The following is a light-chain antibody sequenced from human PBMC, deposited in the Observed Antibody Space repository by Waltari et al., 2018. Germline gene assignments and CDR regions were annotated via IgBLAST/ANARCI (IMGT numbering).Light chain of an antibody. Sequence: QSALTQPASVSGSPGQSITISRTGPSSDVGHSKRLSWYQQHPGKAPKLMIYAVSKRPSGVSARFSGSKSGDMVSLTISGLQPEDEAEYFCSSYAGSSKGVFGGGTKVTVL. CDR3: SSYAGSSKGV. CDR1: SSDVGHSKR. J-gene: IGLJ2*01. CDR2: AVS. V-gene: IGLV2-23*02.